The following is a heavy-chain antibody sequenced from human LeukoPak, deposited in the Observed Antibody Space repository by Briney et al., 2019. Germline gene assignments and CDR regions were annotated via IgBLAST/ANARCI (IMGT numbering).Heavy chain of an antibody. D-gene: IGHD3-22*01. Sequence: PGGSLRLSCAASGFTFSGYAMNWVRQAPGKGLEWVSGFSGGGGGTYYADSVKGRFTISRDNSKSTLYLQMNSLRAEDTAVYYCAKDYTSYYYDSSGYRSRAPFDFWGQGALVTVSS. J-gene: IGHJ4*02. CDR3: AKDYTSYYYDSSGYRSRAPFDF. V-gene: IGHV3-23*01. CDR1: GFTFSGYA. CDR2: FSGGGGGT.